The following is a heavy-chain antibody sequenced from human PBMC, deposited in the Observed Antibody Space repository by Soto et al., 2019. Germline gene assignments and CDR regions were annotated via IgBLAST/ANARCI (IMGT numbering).Heavy chain of an antibody. J-gene: IGHJ5*02. CDR1: GYSFTTYY. V-gene: IGHV1-46*01. Sequence: QVQLVQSGAEVKKPGASVRVSCKASGYSFTTYYMHWVRQIPGQGLEWMGKINPSGDFTTYAQRFQGRVTMTRDPSTTTVYMEVNGLTSEDTAIYYCARETSGGPFKWFDPWGQGTLVTVSS. CDR2: INPSGDFT. CDR3: ARETSGGPFKWFDP. D-gene: IGHD2-15*01.